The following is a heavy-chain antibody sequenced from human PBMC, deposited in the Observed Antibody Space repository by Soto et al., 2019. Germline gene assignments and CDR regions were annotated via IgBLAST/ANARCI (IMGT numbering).Heavy chain of an antibody. J-gene: IGHJ4*02. V-gene: IGHV3-30*03. Sequence: GGSLRLSCATSGFTFRNYGMHWVRQAPGKGLEWVAVVSYDGSDKDYADSVKGRFTISRDNSRNTLFLQMNSLRAEDTAVYYCARDYYKYYDSSGYYRSPAYWGQGTLVTSPQ. D-gene: IGHD3-22*01. CDR1: GFTFRNYG. CDR3: ARDYYKYYDSSGYYRSPAY. CDR2: VSYDGSDK.